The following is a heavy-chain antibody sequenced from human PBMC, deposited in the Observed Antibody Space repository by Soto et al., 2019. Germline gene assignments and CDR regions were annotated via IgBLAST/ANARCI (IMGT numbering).Heavy chain of an antibody. CDR3: ARDISYGMDV. D-gene: IGHD3-9*01. CDR2: IYYSGST. CDR1: GGSISSSSYY. Sequence: SETLSLTCTVSGGSISSSSYYWGWIRQPPGKGLEWIGSIYYSGSTYYNPSLKSRVTISVGTSKNQFSLKLSSVTAADTAVYYCARDISYGMDVWGQGTTVTVSS. V-gene: IGHV4-39*02. J-gene: IGHJ6*02.